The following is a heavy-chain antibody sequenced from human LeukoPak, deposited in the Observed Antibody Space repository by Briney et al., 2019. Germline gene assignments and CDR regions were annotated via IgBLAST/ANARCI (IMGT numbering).Heavy chain of an antibody. CDR1: GGSISSYY. D-gene: IGHD3-22*01. CDR3: ASPPYDSSGYYWGSFDY. Sequence: PSETLSLTCTVSGGSISSYYWSWIRQPAGKGLEWIGRIYTSGSTNYNPSLKSRVTMSVDTSKNQFSLKLSSVTAADTAVYYCASPPYDSSGYYWGSFDYWGQGTLVTVSS. V-gene: IGHV4-4*07. J-gene: IGHJ4*02. CDR2: IYTSGST.